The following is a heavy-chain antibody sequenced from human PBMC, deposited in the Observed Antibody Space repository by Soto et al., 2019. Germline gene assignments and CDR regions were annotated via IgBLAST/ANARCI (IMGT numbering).Heavy chain of an antibody. V-gene: IGHV3-30*02. J-gene: IGHJ6*02. CDR2: VSKSDYK. Sequence: GGSLRLSCAVSGFNFRNYGINWVRQAPGKGLEWVSSVSKSDYKYYADSVKGRFTISRDNSKNTLYLQMNSLRAEDTAVYYCAKDSFWSGYGMDVWGQGTTVTVSS. CDR1: GFNFRNYG. CDR3: AKDSFWSGYGMDV. D-gene: IGHD3-3*01.